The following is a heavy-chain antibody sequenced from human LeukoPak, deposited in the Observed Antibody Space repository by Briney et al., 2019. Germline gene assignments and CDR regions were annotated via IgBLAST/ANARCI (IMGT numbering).Heavy chain of an antibody. CDR2: ISSSGSTI. Sequence: GGSLRLSCAASGFTFSSYEMNWVRQAPGKGLEWVSYISSSGSTIYYADSVKGRFTISRDNAKNSLYLQMNSLRAEDTAVYYCGSEVAARPFDYWGQGTLVTVSS. D-gene: IGHD6-6*01. J-gene: IGHJ4*02. CDR3: GSEVAARPFDY. V-gene: IGHV3-48*03. CDR1: GFTFSSYE.